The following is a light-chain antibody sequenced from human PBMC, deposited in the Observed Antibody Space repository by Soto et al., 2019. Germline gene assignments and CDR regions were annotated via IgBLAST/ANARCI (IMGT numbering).Light chain of an antibody. Sequence: EIVMTQSPATLSVSPGERATLSCRASQSVCSNLAWYQQKPGQAPRLLIYGASTRATGIPARFSGSGSGTEFTLTISSLQSEDFAVYYCQQYNTWPLTFGQGTKV. J-gene: IGKJ1*01. CDR2: GAS. V-gene: IGKV3-15*01. CDR3: QQYNTWPLT. CDR1: QSVCSN.